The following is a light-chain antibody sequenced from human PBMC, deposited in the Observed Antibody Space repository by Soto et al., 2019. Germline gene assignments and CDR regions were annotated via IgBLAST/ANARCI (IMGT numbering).Light chain of an antibody. V-gene: IGKV1-39*01. Sequence: DIQLTQSPSSLSASVGDRVTFTCRASQSISTFYLNWYHQKPGKAPKLLISATSSLQTGVPSRFSGSGSGTDFTLTISSLQPEDFATYYCQQSYSSPLTFGGGTKVEIK. J-gene: IGKJ4*01. CDR2: ATS. CDR1: QSISTFY. CDR3: QQSYSSPLT.